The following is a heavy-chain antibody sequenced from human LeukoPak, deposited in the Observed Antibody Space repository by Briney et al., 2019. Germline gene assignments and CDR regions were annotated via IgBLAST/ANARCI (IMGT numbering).Heavy chain of an antibody. CDR2: IYTSGST. Sequence: SETLSLTCTVSGGSISSYYWSWIRQPAGKGLEWIGRIYTSGSTNYNPSLKSRVTMSVDTSKNQFSLKLSSVTAADTAVYYCARDSGDSSSWNWFDPWAREPWSPSPQ. D-gene: IGHD6-13*01. CDR1: GGSISSYY. CDR3: ARDSGDSSSWNWFDP. V-gene: IGHV4-4*07. J-gene: IGHJ5*02.